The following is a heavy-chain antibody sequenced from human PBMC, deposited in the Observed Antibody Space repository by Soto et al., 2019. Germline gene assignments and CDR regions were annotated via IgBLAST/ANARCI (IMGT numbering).Heavy chain of an antibody. CDR3: ARDGSGRLETI. D-gene: IGHD3-10*01. J-gene: IGHJ3*02. CDR2: IYNSGST. CDR1: GGSISSYY. Sequence: SETLSLTCTVSGGSISSYYWSWIRQPPGKGLEWIGYIYNSGSTNYNPSLKSRVTISVDTSKNQFSLKLSSVTAADTAVYYCARDGSGRLETICGQGTMVPVSS. V-gene: IGHV4-59*01.